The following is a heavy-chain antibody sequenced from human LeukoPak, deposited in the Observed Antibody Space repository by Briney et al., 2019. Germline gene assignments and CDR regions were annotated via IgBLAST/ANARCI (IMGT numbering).Heavy chain of an antibody. V-gene: IGHV1-2*02. CDR3: ARAMQYSSSWYFDY. D-gene: IGHD6-13*01. Sequence: ASVKVSCKASGYTFSGYYIHWVRQAPGQGLEWMGWINPNSGDTHYAQKFQGRVTLTRDTSIGTAYMELSRLRSDDTAVYYCARAMQYSSSWYFDYWGQGTLVTVSS. CDR2: INPNSGDT. J-gene: IGHJ4*02. CDR1: GYTFSGYY.